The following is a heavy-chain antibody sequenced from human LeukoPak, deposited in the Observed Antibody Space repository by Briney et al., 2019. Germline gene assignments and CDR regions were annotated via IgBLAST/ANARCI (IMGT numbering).Heavy chain of an antibody. CDR2: IWYDGSNK. CDR1: GFTFSSYG. Sequence: PGRSLRLSCAASGFTFSSYGMHWVRQAPGRGLEWVAVIWYDGSNKYYADSVKGRFTISRDNSKNTLYLQMNSLRAEDTAVYYCAKDPYTAMVTDYYYMDVSSKGTTVTVSS. D-gene: IGHD5-18*01. CDR3: AKDPYTAMVTDYYYMDV. V-gene: IGHV3-33*06. J-gene: IGHJ6*03.